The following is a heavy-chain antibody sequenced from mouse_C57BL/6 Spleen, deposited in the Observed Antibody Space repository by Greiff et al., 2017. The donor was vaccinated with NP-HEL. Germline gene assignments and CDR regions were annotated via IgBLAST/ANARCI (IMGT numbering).Heavy chain of an antibody. V-gene: IGHV1-80*01. CDR2: IYPGDGDT. Sequence: VQLQQSGAELVKPGASVKISCKASGYAFSSYWMNWVKQRPGKGLEWIGQIYPGDGDTNYNGKFKGKATLTADKSSSTAYMQLSSLTSEDSAVYFCARRVLYQAWFAYWGQGTLVTVSA. CDR1: GYAFSSYW. J-gene: IGHJ3*01. CDR3: ARRVLYQAWFAY. D-gene: IGHD2-12*01.